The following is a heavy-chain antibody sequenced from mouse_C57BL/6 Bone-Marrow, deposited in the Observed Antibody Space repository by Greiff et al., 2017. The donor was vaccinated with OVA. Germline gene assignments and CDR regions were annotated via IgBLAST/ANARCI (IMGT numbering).Heavy chain of an antibody. V-gene: IGHV1-64*01. Sequence: QVQLKQPGAELVKPGASVKLSCKASGYTFTSYWMHWVKQRPGQGLEWIGMIHPNSGSTNYNEKFKSKATLTVDKSSSTAYMHLSSLTSEDSAVYYCASPLWLRRKDWYFDVWGTGTTVTVSS. CDR3: ASPLWLRRKDWYFDV. J-gene: IGHJ1*03. CDR1: GYTFTSYW. D-gene: IGHD2-2*01. CDR2: IHPNSGST.